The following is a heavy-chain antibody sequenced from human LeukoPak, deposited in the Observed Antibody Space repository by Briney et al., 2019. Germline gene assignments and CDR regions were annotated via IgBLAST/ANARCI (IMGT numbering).Heavy chain of an antibody. CDR2: IYYSGST. J-gene: IGHJ2*01. CDR3: ARAFRARYFDL. CDR1: GGSISGSSYY. D-gene: IGHD2/OR15-2a*01. V-gene: IGHV4-39*01. Sequence: SETLSLTCSVSGGSISGSSYYWGWIRQPPGKGLEWIGSIYYSGSTYYSASLKSRITISMDTSKNQFSLKLSSVTAADTAVYYCARAFRARYFDLWGRGTLVTVSS.